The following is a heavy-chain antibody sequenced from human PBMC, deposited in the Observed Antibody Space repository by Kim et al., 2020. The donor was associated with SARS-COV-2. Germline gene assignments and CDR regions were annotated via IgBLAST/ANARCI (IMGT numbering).Heavy chain of an antibody. CDR2: K. Sequence: KYYVESVEGRFTMSRNNAKNSLYLQMSSLRTEDTAIYYCAALDTAQVPGGIWGQGTLVSVSS. CDR3: AALDTAQVPGGI. D-gene: IGHD3-10*01. J-gene: IGHJ4*02. V-gene: IGHV3-7*01.